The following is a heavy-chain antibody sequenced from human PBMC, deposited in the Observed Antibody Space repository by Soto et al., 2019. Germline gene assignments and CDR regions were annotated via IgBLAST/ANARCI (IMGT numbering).Heavy chain of an antibody. J-gene: IGHJ3*02. Sequence: PGGSLRLSCAASGCTFSSYGMHWVRQAPGKGLEWVAVISYDGSNKYYADSVKGRFTISRDNSKNTLYLQMNSLRAEDTAVYYCAKGMTTVTTDAFDIWGQGTMVTVSS. V-gene: IGHV3-30*18. CDR1: GCTFSSYG. D-gene: IGHD4-17*01. CDR3: AKGMTTVTTDAFDI. CDR2: ISYDGSNK.